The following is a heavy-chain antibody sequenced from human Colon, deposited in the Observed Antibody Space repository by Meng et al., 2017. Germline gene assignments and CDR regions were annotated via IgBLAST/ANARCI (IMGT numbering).Heavy chain of an antibody. V-gene: IGHV1-18*01. Sequence: ASVKVSCKAAGYTFIDYCTTWVRQAPGQGLEWMGWISGYSGVTNYAQDIQDRVTITTDASTTTAYMELRSLKSDDKAVYYCARYQLDAGTCYFDYWGQGTLVTVSS. CDR2: ISGYSGVT. CDR1: GYTFIDYC. CDR3: ARYQLDAGTCYFDY. J-gene: IGHJ4*02. D-gene: IGHD1-1*01.